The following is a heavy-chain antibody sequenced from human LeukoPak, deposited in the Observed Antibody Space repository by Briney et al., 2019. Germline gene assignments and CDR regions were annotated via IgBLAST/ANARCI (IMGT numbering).Heavy chain of an antibody. V-gene: IGHV3-73*01. CDR2: IRSKANSYAT. CDR1: GFTFSGSA. CDR3: TRQGDYGPLDY. D-gene: IGHD4-17*01. Sequence: SGGSLRLSCAASGFTFSGSAMHWVRQASGKGLEWVGRIRSKANSYATAYAASVKGRFTIFRDDSKNTAYLQMNSLKTEDTAVYYCTRQGDYGPLDYWGQGTLVTVSS. J-gene: IGHJ4*02.